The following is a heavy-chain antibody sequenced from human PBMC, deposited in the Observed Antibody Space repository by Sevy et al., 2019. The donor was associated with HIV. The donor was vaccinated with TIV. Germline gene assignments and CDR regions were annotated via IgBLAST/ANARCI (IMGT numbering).Heavy chain of an antibody. CDR3: AKHRKVVTPVDY. D-gene: IGHD2-21*02. V-gene: IGHV3-23*01. Sequence: GGSLRLSCAAPGFTFSSYAMSWVRQAPGKGLEWVSAISGSGGSTYYADSVKGRFTIARDNSKNTLYLQMNSLRAEDTAVYYCAKHRKVVTPVDYWGQGTLVTVSS. J-gene: IGHJ4*02. CDR1: GFTFSSYA. CDR2: ISGSGGST.